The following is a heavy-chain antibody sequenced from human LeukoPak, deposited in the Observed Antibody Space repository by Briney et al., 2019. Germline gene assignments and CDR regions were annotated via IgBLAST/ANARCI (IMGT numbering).Heavy chain of an antibody. CDR2: ISGSGGST. CDR3: AKQALGSIAVAYPRGNFDY. Sequence: GGSLRLSCAASGFTFSSYAMSWVRQAPGKGLEWVSAISGSGGSTYYADSVKGRFTISRDNSKNTLYLQMNSLRAEDTAVYYCAKQALGSIAVAYPRGNFDYWGQGTLVTVSS. V-gene: IGHV3-23*01. J-gene: IGHJ4*02. CDR1: GFTFSSYA. D-gene: IGHD6-19*01.